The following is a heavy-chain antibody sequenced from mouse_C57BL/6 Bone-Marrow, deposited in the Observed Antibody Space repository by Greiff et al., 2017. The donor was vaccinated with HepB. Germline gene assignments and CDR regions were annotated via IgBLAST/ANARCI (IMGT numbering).Heavy chain of an antibody. Sequence: QVHVKQSGAELVRPGTSVKVSCKASGYAFTNYLIEWVKQRPGQGLEWIGVINPGSGGTNYNEKFKGKATLTADKSSSTAYMQLSSLTSEDSAVYFCARSFFITTVVAGDYAMDYWGQGTSVTVSS. V-gene: IGHV1-54*01. CDR2: INPGSGGT. CDR3: ARSFFITTVVAGDYAMDY. J-gene: IGHJ4*01. CDR1: GYAFTNYL. D-gene: IGHD1-1*01.